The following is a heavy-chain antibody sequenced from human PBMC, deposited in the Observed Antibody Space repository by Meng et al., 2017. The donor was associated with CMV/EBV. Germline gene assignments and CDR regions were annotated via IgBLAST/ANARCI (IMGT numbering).Heavy chain of an antibody. CDR1: GFTFSSYG. CDR2: IRYDGSNK. J-gene: IGHJ6*02. CDR3: AKGQVSLSSGMDV. Sequence: GGSLRLSCAASGFTFSSYGMHWVRQAPGKGLEWAAFIRYDGSNKYYADSVKGRFTISRDNSKNTLYLQMNSLRAEDTAVYYCAKGQVSLSSGMDVWGQGTTVTVSS. D-gene: IGHD6-6*01. V-gene: IGHV3-30*02.